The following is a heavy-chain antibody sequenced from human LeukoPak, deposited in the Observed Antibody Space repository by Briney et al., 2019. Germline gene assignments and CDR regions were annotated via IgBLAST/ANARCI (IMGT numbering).Heavy chain of an antibody. CDR2: ISYDGNNK. D-gene: IGHD1-1*01. Sequence: MXWXRQAPXKGVEGVAIISYDGNNKYYGDSVKGRFTISRDNSKNTLYLQMNSLRVEDTAVYYCAKRNGFWGQGTLVTVSS. V-gene: IGHV3-30*18. J-gene: IGHJ4*02. CDR3: AKRNGF.